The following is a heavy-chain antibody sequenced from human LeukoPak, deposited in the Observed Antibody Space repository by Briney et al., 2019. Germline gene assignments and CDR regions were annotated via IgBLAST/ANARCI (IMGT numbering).Heavy chain of an antibody. J-gene: IGHJ4*02. D-gene: IGHD4/OR15-4a*01. V-gene: IGHV3-66*01. Sequence: GGSLRLSCAASGFTVSSNYMSWVRQAPGKGLEWVSVIYSGGSTYYADSVKGRFTISRDNSKNTLYLQMNSLRAEDTAAYYCTTSEGCLYCFDYWGQGTLVTVSS. CDR3: TTSEGCLYCFDY. CDR1: GFTVSSNY. CDR2: IYSGGST.